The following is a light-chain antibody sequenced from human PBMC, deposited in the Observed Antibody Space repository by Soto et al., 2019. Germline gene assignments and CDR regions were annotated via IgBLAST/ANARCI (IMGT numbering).Light chain of an antibody. CDR2: DAS. Sequence: DIQITQSPSTLSASVGDRVTITCRASQSISSWLAWYQQKPGTAPKLLIYDASSLESGVPSRFSGSGSGTEFTLTISSLQPDDFATYYCQQYNSYSGTFGGGTKVDIK. V-gene: IGKV1-5*01. CDR3: QQYNSYSGT. J-gene: IGKJ4*01. CDR1: QSISSW.